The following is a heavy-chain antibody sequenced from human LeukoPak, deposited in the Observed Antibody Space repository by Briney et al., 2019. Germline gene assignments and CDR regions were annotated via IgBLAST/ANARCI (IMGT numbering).Heavy chain of an antibody. CDR3: AKDGAVAGIRLAFDI. V-gene: IGHV3-9*01. CDR1: GFTFDDYA. Sequence: PGGSLRLSCAASGFTFDDYAMHWVRHALGKGLEWVSGISWNSGSIGYADSVKGRFTISGDNAKNSLYLQMNSLRAEDTALYYCAKDGAVAGIRLAFDIWGQGTMVTVSS. J-gene: IGHJ3*02. D-gene: IGHD6-19*01. CDR2: ISWNSGSI.